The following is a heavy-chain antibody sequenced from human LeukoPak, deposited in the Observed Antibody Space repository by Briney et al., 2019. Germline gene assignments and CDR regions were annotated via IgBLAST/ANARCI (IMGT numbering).Heavy chain of an antibody. CDR1: GFSFSTYG. CDR2: IWHDGSKE. CDR3: AKRGDIVVVPAAIDY. D-gene: IGHD2-2*01. V-gene: IGHV3-33*06. Sequence: GGSLRLSCAASGFSFSTYGMHWVRQAPDTGLEWAALIWHDGSKEYYADSVKGRFTISRDNSKNTLYLQMNSLRAEDTAVYYCAKRGDIVVVPAAIDYWGQGTLVTVSS. J-gene: IGHJ4*02.